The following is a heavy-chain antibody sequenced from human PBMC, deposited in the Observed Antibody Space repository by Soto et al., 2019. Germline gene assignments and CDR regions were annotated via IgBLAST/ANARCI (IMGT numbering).Heavy chain of an antibody. V-gene: IGHV4-59*01. CDR1: GGSISSYY. J-gene: IGHJ4*02. Sequence: SETLSLTCTVSGGSISSYYWSWIRQPPGKGLEWIGYIYYSGSTNYNPSLKSRVTISADTSKNQFSLKLSSVTAADTAVYYCARGYYDSSGYYYDYWGQGTLVTVSS. CDR3: ARGYYDSSGYYYDY. D-gene: IGHD3-22*01. CDR2: IYYSGST.